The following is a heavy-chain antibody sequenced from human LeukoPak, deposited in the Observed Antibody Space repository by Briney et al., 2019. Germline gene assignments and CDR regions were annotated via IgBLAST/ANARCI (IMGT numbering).Heavy chain of an antibody. CDR3: ARDLWLAGPPFPYYYMDV. V-gene: IGHV1-2*06. CDR1: GYTFTGYY. D-gene: IGHD5-12*01. CDR2: INPNSGGT. Sequence: GASVKVSCKASGYTFTGYYMHWVRQAPGQGLEWMGRINPNSGGTNYAQKFQGRVTMTRDTSISTAYMELSRLRSDDTAVYYCARDLWLAGPPFPYYYMDVWGKGTTVTVSS. J-gene: IGHJ6*03.